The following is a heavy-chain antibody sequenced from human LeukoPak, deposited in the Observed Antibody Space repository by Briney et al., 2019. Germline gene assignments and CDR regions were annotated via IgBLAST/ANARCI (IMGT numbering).Heavy chain of an antibody. CDR1: GYTFTGYY. V-gene: IGHV1-2*02. Sequence: ASVKVSCKASGYTFTGYYMHWVRQAPGQGLEWMGWINPNSGGTNYAQKFQGRVTMTRDTSISTAYMELSRLRSDDTAVYYCARDRSRAYDILTGYFDWGQGTLVTVSS. J-gene: IGHJ4*02. D-gene: IGHD3-9*01. CDR2: INPNSGGT. CDR3: ARDRSRAYDILTGYFD.